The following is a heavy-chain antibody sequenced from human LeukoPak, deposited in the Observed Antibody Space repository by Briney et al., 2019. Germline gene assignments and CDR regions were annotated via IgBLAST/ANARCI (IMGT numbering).Heavy chain of an antibody. CDR2: ISSSSSYI. Sequence: GGSLRLSCAASGFTFSSYSMNWVRQAPGKGLEWVSSISSSSSYIYYADSVKGRFTISRDNAKNSLYLQMNSLRADDTAVYYCARFTPTAMVTADYWGQGTLVTVSS. V-gene: IGHV3-21*01. CDR3: ARFTPTAMVTADY. D-gene: IGHD5-18*01. CDR1: GFTFSSYS. J-gene: IGHJ4*02.